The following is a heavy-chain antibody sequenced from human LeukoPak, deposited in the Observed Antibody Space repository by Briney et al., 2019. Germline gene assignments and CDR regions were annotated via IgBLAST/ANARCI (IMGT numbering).Heavy chain of an antibody. V-gene: IGHV4-39*07. CDR3: ARDRTDGYFDC. D-gene: IGHD2-2*01. Sequence: SGTLSLTCAVSGGSISSSSYYWGWIRQPPGKGLEWIGSIYYSGSTYYNPSLKSRVTISVDTSKNQFSLKLSSVTAADTAVYYCARDRTDGYFDCWGQRTLVTVSS. CDR2: IYYSGST. CDR1: GGSISSSSYY. J-gene: IGHJ4*02.